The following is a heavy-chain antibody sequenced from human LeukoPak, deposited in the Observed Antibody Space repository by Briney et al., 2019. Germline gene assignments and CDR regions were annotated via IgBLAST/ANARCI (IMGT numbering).Heavy chain of an antibody. CDR3: ARTLWYGELSGLVD. Sequence: PSETLSLTCTVSGGSISSYYWSWIRQPPGKGLEWIGYIYYSGSTNYNPSLTSRVTISVDTSKNQFSLKLSAVTAADTGLYYCARTLWYGELSGLVDWGQGTLVTVSS. J-gene: IGHJ4*02. D-gene: IGHD3-10*01. CDR2: IYYSGST. CDR1: GGSISSYY. V-gene: IGHV4-59*01.